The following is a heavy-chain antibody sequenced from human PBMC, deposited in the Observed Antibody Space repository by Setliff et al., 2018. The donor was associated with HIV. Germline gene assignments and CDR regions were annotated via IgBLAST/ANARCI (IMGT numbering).Heavy chain of an antibody. CDR3: ARRGRDGVFIMFATGFDP. D-gene: IGHD2-8*01. J-gene: IGHJ5*02. CDR1: GGSISSNTYY. Sequence: SETLSLTCDVSGGSISSNTYYWGWIRQPPGKGLEWIGSIYYSGSTYYNPSLKSRVTISVDTSENQFSLKLNSVTAADTAVYYCARRGRDGVFIMFATGFDPWGQGALVTVSS. CDR2: IYYSGST. V-gene: IGHV4-39*01.